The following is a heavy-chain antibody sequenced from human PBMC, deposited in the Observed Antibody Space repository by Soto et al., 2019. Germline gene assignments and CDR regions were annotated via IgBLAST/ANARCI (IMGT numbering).Heavy chain of an antibody. J-gene: IGHJ4*02. D-gene: IGHD3-10*01. CDR2: ISGSGSST. Sequence: PGWSLILSCAASGFTFSSYAMSWVRQAPGKGLECVSTISGSGSSTYYADSVKGRFTISRDNSKNTLYLQMNSLRDEDTAVYYCAKDRAGSARYFDYWGQGTLVTVS. CDR1: GFTFSSYA. V-gene: IGHV3-23*01. CDR3: AKDRAGSARYFDY.